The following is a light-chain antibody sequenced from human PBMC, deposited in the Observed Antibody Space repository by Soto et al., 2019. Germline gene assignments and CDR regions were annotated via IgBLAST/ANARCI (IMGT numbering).Light chain of an antibody. J-gene: IGKJ1*01. CDR1: QDINND. CDR2: AAS. CDR3: LQDYSYPRT. V-gene: IGKV1-6*01. Sequence: AIQMTQSPSSLSASIGNRVTITCRASQDINNDLGWYQQKPGKAPKLLIYAASSLQSGVPPRFSGSGSGTHFTLTISSLQPEDFATYFCLQDYSYPRTFGQGTKVEIK.